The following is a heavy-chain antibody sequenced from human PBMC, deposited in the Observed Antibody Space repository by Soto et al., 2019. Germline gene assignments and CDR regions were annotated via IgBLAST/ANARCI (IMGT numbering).Heavy chain of an antibody. CDR1: GYTFTSYA. D-gene: IGHD3-10*01. V-gene: IGHV1-3*01. Sequence: AASVKVSCTASGYTFTSYAMHWVRQAPGQRLEWMGWINAGNGNTKYSQKFQGRVTITRDTSASTAYMELSSLRSEDTAVYYCARELGRWLKFGDFERWGQGTMVTVS. CDR3: ARELGRWLKFGDFER. J-gene: IGHJ3*02. CDR2: INAGNGNT.